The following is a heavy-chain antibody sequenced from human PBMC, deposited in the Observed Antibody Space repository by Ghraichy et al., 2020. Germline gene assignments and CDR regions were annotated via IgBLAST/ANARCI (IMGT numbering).Heavy chain of an antibody. V-gene: IGHV3-53*01. CDR2: IYSDGNT. J-gene: IGHJ4*02. D-gene: IGHD6-19*01. CDR1: GFTVSSNY. CDR3: GRARNGWYFGH. Sequence: GGSLRLSCAASGFTVSSNYMSWVRQAPGKGLEWVSAIYSDGNTYYADSAKDGFTITRDNSNNTLCLQMNSVTAEDTAVYYCGRARNGWYFGHWGQGTLVTVTS.